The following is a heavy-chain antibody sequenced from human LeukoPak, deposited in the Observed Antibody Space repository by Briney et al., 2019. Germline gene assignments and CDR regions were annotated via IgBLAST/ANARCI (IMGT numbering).Heavy chain of an antibody. CDR3: ARDILYSSSPDAFDI. CDR1: GYTFTSYY. CDR2: INPSGGST. V-gene: IGHV1-46*01. D-gene: IGHD6-6*01. Sequence: ASVKVSCKASGYTFTSYYMHWVRQAPGQGLEWMGIINPSGGSTSYTQKFQGRVTMTRDMSTSTVYMELSSLRSEDTAVYYCARDILYSSSPDAFDIWGQGTMVTVSS. J-gene: IGHJ3*02.